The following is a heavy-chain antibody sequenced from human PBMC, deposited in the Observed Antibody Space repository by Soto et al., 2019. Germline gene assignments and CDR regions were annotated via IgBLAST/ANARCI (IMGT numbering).Heavy chain of an antibody. CDR1: GGSFSGYY. Sequence: QVQLQQWGAGLLKPSETLSLTCAVYGGSFSGYYWSWIRQPPGKGLEWFGEINHSGSTNYNPSLKSGVTISLYTSKNQFSLKLSSVTAADTAVYYCARGPLRIVVVPAAEMNYYYYGMDVWGQGTTVTVSS. J-gene: IGHJ6*02. CDR2: INHSGST. V-gene: IGHV4-34*01. CDR3: ARGPLRIVVVPAAEMNYYYYGMDV. D-gene: IGHD2-2*01.